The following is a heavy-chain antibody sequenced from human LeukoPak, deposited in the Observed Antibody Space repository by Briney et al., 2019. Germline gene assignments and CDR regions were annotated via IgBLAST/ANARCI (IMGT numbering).Heavy chain of an antibody. CDR1: GYSFTSYW. J-gene: IGHJ5*02. Sequence: GESLKISCKGSGYSFTSYWIGWGRQMPGKGLEWMGIVYPGDSDTRYSPSFQGQVTISADKSISTAYLQWSSLKASATAMYYCARQGCSSATCYINWFDPWGQGTLVTVSS. CDR2: VYPGDSDT. V-gene: IGHV5-51*01. CDR3: ARQGCSSATCYINWFDP. D-gene: IGHD2-2*02.